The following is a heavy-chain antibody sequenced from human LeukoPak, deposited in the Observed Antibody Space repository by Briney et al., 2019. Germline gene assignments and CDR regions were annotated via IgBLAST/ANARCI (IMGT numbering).Heavy chain of an antibody. J-gene: IGHJ4*02. CDR2: ITSSGDDT. V-gene: IGHV3-23*01. CDR1: GFSSSNYA. Sequence: GESLKISCAVSGFSSSNYAMSWVRQAPGKGLEWVSSITSSGDDTFYAASVKGRFTISRDNTWDTVFLQMNSLKVDDTAVYYCAFDWGFDYWGQGTLVTVSS. CDR3: AFDWGFDY. D-gene: IGHD3-16*01.